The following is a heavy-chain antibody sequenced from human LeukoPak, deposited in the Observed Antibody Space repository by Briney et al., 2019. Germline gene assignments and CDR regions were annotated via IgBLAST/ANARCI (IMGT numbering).Heavy chain of an antibody. Sequence: GASVKVSCKASGYIFTNHYMHWVRQAPGQGLEWMGLINPSGSSTLYAEKFRGRIIMTRDMSTATDYMELSSLRSEDTAVYCCARDNSIADRGWWFDPWGQGTLVTVSS. CDR3: ARDNSIADRGWWFDP. D-gene: IGHD4-23*01. V-gene: IGHV1-46*01. CDR1: GYIFTNHY. CDR2: INPSGSST. J-gene: IGHJ5*02.